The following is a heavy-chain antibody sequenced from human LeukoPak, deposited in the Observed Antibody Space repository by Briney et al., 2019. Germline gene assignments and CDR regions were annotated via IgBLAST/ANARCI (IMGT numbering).Heavy chain of an antibody. CDR2: INAGNGNT. CDR3: ARSRGDILTGRTT. Sequence: ASVKVSCKASGYTFTSYAMHWVRQAPGQRLEWMGWINAGNGNTKYSQKFQGRVTITRDTSASTAYMELSSLRSEDTAVYYCARSRGDILTGRTTWGQGTLVTVSS. D-gene: IGHD3-9*01. CDR1: GYTFTSYA. J-gene: IGHJ5*02. V-gene: IGHV1-3*01.